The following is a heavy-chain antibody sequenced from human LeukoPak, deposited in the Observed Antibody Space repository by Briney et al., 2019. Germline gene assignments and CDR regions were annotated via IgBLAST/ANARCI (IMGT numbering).Heavy chain of an antibody. V-gene: IGHV3-30*02. CDR1: GFTFSSYG. CDR2: IRYDGSNK. CDR3: AREGSVLFIIGY. D-gene: IGHD1-14*01. Sequence: GGSLRLSCAASGFTFSSYGMHWVRQAPGKGLEWMAFIRYDGSNKYYADSVKGRFTISRDNSKKTLYLQMNSLRTEDTAVYYCAREGSVLFIIGYWGQGTLVTVSS. J-gene: IGHJ4*02.